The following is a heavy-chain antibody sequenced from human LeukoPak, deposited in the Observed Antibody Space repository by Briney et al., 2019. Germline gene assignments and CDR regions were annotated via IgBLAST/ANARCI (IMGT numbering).Heavy chain of an antibody. V-gene: IGHV4-30-4*01. Sequence: SQTLSLTCTLSGDSIINGDYYWSWIRQPPGKGLEWIGYIYDDGSTYYNPSLKSRVTISIDTSKNQFSLNLRSVTAAGTAVYYCARLTGSGEVFDSWGQGTLVTVSS. CDR3: ARLTGSGEVFDS. D-gene: IGHD1-14*01. J-gene: IGHJ4*02. CDR2: IYDDGST. CDR1: GDSIINGDYY.